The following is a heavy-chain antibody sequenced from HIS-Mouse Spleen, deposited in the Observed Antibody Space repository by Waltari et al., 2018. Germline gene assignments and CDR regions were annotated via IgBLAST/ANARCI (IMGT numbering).Heavy chain of an antibody. V-gene: IGHV5-51*03. D-gene: IGHD3-3*01. CDR3: ARLGYYDFWSGYYSGWFDP. Sequence: EVQLVQSGAEVKKPGESLKISCKGSGYSFTSYWIGWVRQMPGKGLEWMGIIYPVDSDTRYSPSVQGQVTISADKSISTAYLQWSSLKASDTAMYYCARLGYYDFWSGYYSGWFDPWGQGTLVTVSS. J-gene: IGHJ5*02. CDR2: IYPVDSDT. CDR1: GYSFTSYW.